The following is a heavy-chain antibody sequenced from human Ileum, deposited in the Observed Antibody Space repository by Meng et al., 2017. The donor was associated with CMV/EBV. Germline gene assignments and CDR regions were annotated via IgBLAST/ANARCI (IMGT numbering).Heavy chain of an antibody. CDR2: INAYNGNT. Sequence: QVQLGSSGVEVKTSGAPVQVCCNACGYTFTIYCFSWVRQAPGQGLEWMGWINAYNGNTNYAQKFQGRVTMTTDTSTSTSYMELRSLRSDDTAVYYCVRENWYYDYWGQGTLVTVSS. CDR1: GYTFTIYC. D-gene: IGHD1-7*01. J-gene: IGHJ4*02. CDR3: VRENWYYDY. V-gene: IGHV1-18*01.